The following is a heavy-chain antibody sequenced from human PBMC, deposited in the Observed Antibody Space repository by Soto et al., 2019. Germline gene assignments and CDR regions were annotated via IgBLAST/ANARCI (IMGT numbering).Heavy chain of an antibody. V-gene: IGHV3-23*01. CDR3: AHPRGYGVFDAYDI. CDR2: LTASGDTT. J-gene: IGHJ3*02. D-gene: IGHD4-17*01. Sequence: GGSLRLSCAASGFPFSTYAMNWVRQAPGKGLEWVSALTASGDTTYYADSVKGRFTISRDNSMNALYLQMNSLRIEDTAVYYCAHPRGYGVFDAYDIWGQGTMVTVSS. CDR1: GFPFSTYA.